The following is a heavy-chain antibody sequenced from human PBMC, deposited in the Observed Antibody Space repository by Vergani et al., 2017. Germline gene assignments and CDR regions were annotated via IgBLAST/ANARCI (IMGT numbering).Heavy chain of an antibody. CDR1: GGSISSGGYY. CDR2: IYYSGST. Sequence: QVQLQESGPGLVKPSQTLSLTCTVSGGSISSGGYYWSWIRQHPGKGLEWIGYIYYSGSTYYNPSLKSRVTISVDTSKNQFSLKLSSVTAADTAVYYCAGDKGDYYGSGSYYNLRRWFDPWGQGTLVTVSS. J-gene: IGHJ5*02. V-gene: IGHV4-31*03. CDR3: AGDKGDYYGSGSYYNLRRWFDP. D-gene: IGHD3-10*01.